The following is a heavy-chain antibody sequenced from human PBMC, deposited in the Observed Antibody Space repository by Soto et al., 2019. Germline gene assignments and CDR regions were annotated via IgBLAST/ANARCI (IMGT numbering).Heavy chain of an antibody. V-gene: IGHV3-33*01. D-gene: IGHD6-19*01. CDR2: IWYDGSNK. CDR3: ARDESSGHGMDV. J-gene: IGHJ6*02. Sequence: QVQLVESGGGVVQPGRSLRLSCAASGFTFSSYGMHWVRQAPGKGLEWVAVIWYDGSNKYYADSVKGRFTISRDNSKNTLYLQMNSLRAEDTAVYYCARDESSGHGMDVWGQGTTVTVSS. CDR1: GFTFSSYG.